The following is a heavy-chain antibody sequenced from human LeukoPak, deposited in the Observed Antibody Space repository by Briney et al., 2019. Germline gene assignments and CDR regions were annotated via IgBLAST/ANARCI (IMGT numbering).Heavy chain of an antibody. J-gene: IGHJ4*02. V-gene: IGHV3-23*01. CDR3: ANSCGRVVVVAATCH. Sequence: PGVSLRLSCAASGFTFSSYAMSWVRQAPGKGLEWVSAISGSGGSTYYADSVKGRFTISRDNSKNTLYLQMNSLRAEDTAVYYCANSCGRVVVVAATCHWGQGTLVTVSS. CDR2: ISGSGGST. D-gene: IGHD2-15*01. CDR1: GFTFSSYA.